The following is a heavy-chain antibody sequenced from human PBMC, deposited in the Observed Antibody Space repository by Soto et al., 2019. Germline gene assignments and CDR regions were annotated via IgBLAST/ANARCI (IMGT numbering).Heavy chain of an antibody. CDR2: IDNDGSTT. CDR3: ASLYRDDF. J-gene: IGHJ4*02. V-gene: IGHV3-74*03. Sequence: PGGSLRLSCAASGVTLSHYWMHWVRQAPGKGLAWVSRIDNDGSTTSYADSVKGRFTISRDNARNTLYLEMNSLTVEDTAVYYCASLYRDDFWGPGTLVTVSS. D-gene: IGHD5-12*01. CDR1: GVTLSHYW.